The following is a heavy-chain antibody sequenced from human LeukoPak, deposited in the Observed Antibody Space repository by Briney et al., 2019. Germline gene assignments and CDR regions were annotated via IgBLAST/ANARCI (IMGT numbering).Heavy chain of an antibody. V-gene: IGHV4-59*13. CDR1: GGYISNYW. J-gene: IGHJ4*02. CDR2: VFDRGGT. D-gene: IGHD6-13*01. CDR3: ARGYSSSWNYFDY. Sequence: SDPLSLTCTVSGGYISNYWGSWLRQPPGKGLEWIGYVFDRGGTNYNPSLKSRVTISVDTSKTQFSLKLSSVTAADTAVYYCARGYSSSWNYFDYWGQGTLVTVSS.